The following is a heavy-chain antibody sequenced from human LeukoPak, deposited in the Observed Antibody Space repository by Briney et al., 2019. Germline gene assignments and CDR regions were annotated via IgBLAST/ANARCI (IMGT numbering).Heavy chain of an antibody. D-gene: IGHD3-10*01. Sequence: GGSLRLSCAASGFTFGSYWMHWVRQAPGKGLVWVSRIISDGTSTMYADSVKGRFTISRDNAKNSLYLQMNSLRAEDTAVYYCARYYGSGRGYYGLDVWGQGTTVTVSS. J-gene: IGHJ6*02. CDR3: ARYYGSGRGYYGLDV. CDR2: IISDGTST. CDR1: GFTFGSYW. V-gene: IGHV3-74*03.